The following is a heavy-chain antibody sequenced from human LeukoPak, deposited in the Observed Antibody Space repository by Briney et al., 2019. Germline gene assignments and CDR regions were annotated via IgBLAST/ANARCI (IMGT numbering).Heavy chain of an antibody. CDR1: GGSISSGSYD. V-gene: IGHV4-61*02. CDR2: IYTSGST. J-gene: IGHJ4*02. D-gene: IGHD3-22*01. Sequence: SETLSLTCTASGGSISSGSYDWSWIRQPAGKGLEWIVRIYTSGSTNYNPSLKSRVTMPVDASKNQFSLKLSSVTAADTAVYYCARDTYYYDSNGYHRFDYWGQGTLVTVSS. CDR3: ARDTYYYDSNGYHRFDY.